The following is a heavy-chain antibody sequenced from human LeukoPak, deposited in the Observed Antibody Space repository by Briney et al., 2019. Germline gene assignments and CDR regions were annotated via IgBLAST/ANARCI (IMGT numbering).Heavy chain of an antibody. V-gene: IGHV3-9*01. J-gene: IGHJ4*02. CDR1: GFTFDDYA. Sequence: GRSLRLSCAASGFTFDDYAMHWVRQAPGKGLEWVSGISWNSGSIGYADSVKGRFTISRDNAKNSLYLQMNSLRAEDTAVYYCAKDGNYDSSGYYYHRYFDYWGQGTLVTVSS. CDR2: ISWNSGSI. CDR3: AKDGNYDSSGYYYHRYFDY. D-gene: IGHD3-22*01.